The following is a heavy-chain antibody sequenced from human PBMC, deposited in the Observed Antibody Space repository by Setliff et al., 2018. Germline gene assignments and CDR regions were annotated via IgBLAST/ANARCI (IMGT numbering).Heavy chain of an antibody. D-gene: IGHD3-3*01. Sequence: ASVKVSCKASGYTFISYGISWVRQAPGQGLEWMGWISAYNGNTNYSQKFQGRVTITRDTSASTAYMELSSLRSEDTAVYYCAISTIFGVVSPTPDAFDIWGQGTMVTVSS. CDR1: GYTFISYG. J-gene: IGHJ3*02. CDR3: AISTIFGVVSPTPDAFDI. CDR2: ISAYNGNT. V-gene: IGHV1-18*01.